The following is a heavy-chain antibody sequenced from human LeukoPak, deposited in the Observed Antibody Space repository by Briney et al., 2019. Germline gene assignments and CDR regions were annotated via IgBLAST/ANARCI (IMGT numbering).Heavy chain of an antibody. CDR3: ARGDCGGNPLDNYYYYGMDV. J-gene: IGHJ6*02. Sequence: PVKVSCKASGGTFSSYAICWVRQAPGHGPEWVGRILTILGIGNDAKKFQGRVTIAANKSTSTAYMELSSLRSEDTAVYYCARGDCGGNPLDNYYYYGMDVWGQGTTVTVSS. V-gene: IGHV1-69*04. D-gene: IGHD4-23*01. CDR1: GGTFSSYA. CDR2: ILTILGIG.